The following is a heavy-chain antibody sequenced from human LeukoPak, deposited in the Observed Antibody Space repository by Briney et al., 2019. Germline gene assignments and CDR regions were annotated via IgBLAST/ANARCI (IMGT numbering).Heavy chain of an antibody. CDR1: GFTFTSSA. D-gene: IGHD5-12*01. CDR2: IVVGSGNT. Sequence: SVKVSCKASGFTFTSSAMQWVRQARGQRLEWIGWIVVGSGNTNYAQKFQERVTITRDMSTSTAYMELSSLRSEDTAVYYCAAVGATIGSFDYWGQGTLVTVSS. J-gene: IGHJ4*02. CDR3: AAVGATIGSFDY. V-gene: IGHV1-58*02.